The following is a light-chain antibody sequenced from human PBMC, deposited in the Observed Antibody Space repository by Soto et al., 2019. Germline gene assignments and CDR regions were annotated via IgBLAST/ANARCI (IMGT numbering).Light chain of an antibody. V-gene: IGLV2-14*01. CDR3: SSYTSSSTFYV. CDR1: SSDVGGYNY. Sequence: QSDLTQPASVSGSPGQSITISCTGTSSDVGGYNYVSWYQQHTGKAPKLMIYDVSNRPSGVSNRFSGSKSGNTASLTISGLQAEDEADYYCSSYTSSSTFYVFGTGTKLTVL. CDR2: DVS. J-gene: IGLJ1*01.